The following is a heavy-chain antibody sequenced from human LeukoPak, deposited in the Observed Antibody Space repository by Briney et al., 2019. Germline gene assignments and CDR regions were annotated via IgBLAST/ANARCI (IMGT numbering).Heavy chain of an antibody. CDR2: IYYSGST. V-gene: IGHV4-59*01. D-gene: IGHD2-15*01. CDR1: GGSINSYY. Sequence: PSETLSLTCTVSGGSINSYYWSWIRQPPGKGLEWIGNIYYSGSTNYNPSLKSRVTISIDTSKNQFSLNLSSVTAADTAMYYCARTYCTSGSCYLSWFDPWGQGTLVTVSS. CDR3: ARTYCTSGSCYLSWFDP. J-gene: IGHJ5*02.